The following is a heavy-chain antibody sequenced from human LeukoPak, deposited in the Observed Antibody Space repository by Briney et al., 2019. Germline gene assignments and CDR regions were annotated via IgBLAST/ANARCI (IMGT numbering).Heavy chain of an antibody. Sequence: SETLSLTCTVSGGSISSGSYSWSWVRQPAGKGLEWIGGTYRTGSTNYNPSLNSRATISVDTSKNQFSLKLTSVTAADTAVYYCARVLRSHFDLWGQGTLVTVSS. V-gene: IGHV4-61*02. J-gene: IGHJ4*02. CDR3: ARVLRSHFDL. CDR1: GGSISSGSYS. CDR2: TYRTGST.